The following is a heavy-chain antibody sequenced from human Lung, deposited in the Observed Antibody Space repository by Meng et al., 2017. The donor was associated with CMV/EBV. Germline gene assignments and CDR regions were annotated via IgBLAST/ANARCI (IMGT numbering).Heavy chain of an antibody. CDR1: GGSISSCDYY. D-gene: IGHD5-18*01. CDR2: IYYSGST. Sequence: GQREGRSPGLVTPSQPLLTACTVSGGSISSCDYYWIWIRQPPGQGLEWIGYIYYSGSTYPNPSLKSRVTISVDTSKNQFSLKLSSVTAADTAVYYCARALDTAMVTFDYWGQGTLVTVSS. CDR3: ARALDTAMVTFDY. V-gene: IGHV4-30-4*08. J-gene: IGHJ4*02.